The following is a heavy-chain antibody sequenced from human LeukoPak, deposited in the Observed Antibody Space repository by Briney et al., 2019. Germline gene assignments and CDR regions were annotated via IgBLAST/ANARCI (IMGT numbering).Heavy chain of an antibody. CDR2: INAGNGNT. V-gene: IGHV1-3*01. J-gene: IGHJ4*02. Sequence: APVKVSCKASGYTFTSYAMHWVRQAPGQRLEWMGWINAGNGNTKYSQKFQGRVTITRDTSASTAYMELSSLRSEDTAVYYCARGYYSSGWLYYFDYWGQGTLVTVSS. CDR1: GYTFTSYA. CDR3: ARGYYSSGWLYYFDY. D-gene: IGHD6-19*01.